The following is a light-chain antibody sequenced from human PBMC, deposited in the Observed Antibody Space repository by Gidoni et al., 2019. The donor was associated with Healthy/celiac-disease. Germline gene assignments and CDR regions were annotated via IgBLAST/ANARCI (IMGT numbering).Light chain of an antibody. V-gene: IGKV3-20*01. Sequence: EIVLPQSPGTLSLSPGERATLSCRASQSVSSSYLAWYQQKPGQAPRLLIYGASSRATGIPDRFSGSGSGTDFTRTISKLEPEDFAVYYCQQYGSSRLTFGGGTKVEIK. CDR1: QSVSSSY. CDR2: GAS. CDR3: QQYGSSRLT. J-gene: IGKJ4*01.